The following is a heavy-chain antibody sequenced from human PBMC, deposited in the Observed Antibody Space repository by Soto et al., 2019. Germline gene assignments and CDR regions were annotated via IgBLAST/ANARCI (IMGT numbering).Heavy chain of an antibody. D-gene: IGHD3-9*01. J-gene: IGHJ4*02. Sequence: ASVKVSCKASGYTFTSYGISWVRQAPGQGLEWMGWISAYNSNTNYAQKLQGRVTMTTDTSTSTAYMELRSLRSDDTAVYYCARDSPGYDFLPGYFEFDYWAKGTLVPVPS. CDR2: ISAYNSNT. CDR3: ARDSPGYDFLPGYFEFDY. V-gene: IGHV1-18*01. CDR1: GYTFTSYG.